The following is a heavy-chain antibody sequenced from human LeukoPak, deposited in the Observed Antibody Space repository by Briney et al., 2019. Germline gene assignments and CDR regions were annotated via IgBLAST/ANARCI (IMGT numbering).Heavy chain of an antibody. J-gene: IGHJ4*02. V-gene: IGHV3-23*01. CDR3: AKDIYRAAIRLDC. CDR1: GFTFSSYA. D-gene: IGHD6-13*01. CDR2: LSGTGGST. Sequence: GGSLRLSCAASGFTFSSYAMHWVRQAPGKGLEWVSALSGTGGSTYYADSVKGRFTISRDNSENTLYLQMNSLRAEDTAVYYCAKDIYRAAIRLDCWGQGTLVTVSS.